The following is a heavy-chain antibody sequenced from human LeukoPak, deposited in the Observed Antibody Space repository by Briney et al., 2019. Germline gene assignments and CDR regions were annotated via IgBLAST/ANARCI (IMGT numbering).Heavy chain of an antibody. J-gene: IGHJ4*02. CDR1: GFTFRSYD. V-gene: IGHV3-23*01. CDR2: ISNGGKT. Sequence: GASLRLSYAASGFTFRSYDMSWVRQAPGKGLDWVSAISNGGKTYYADSVKGRFTISRDNSKNTLYLQMNSLRAEDTAVDHCAKGKQWELPFDYWGQGTLVTVSS. D-gene: IGHD1-26*01. CDR3: AKGKQWELPFDY.